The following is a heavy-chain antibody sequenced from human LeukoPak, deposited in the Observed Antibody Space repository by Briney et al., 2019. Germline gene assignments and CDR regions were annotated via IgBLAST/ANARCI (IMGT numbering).Heavy chain of an antibody. CDR1: GGSISPYF. D-gene: IGHD3-10*01. J-gene: IGHJ5*02. Sequence: SETLSLTCTVSGGSISPYFWSWLRQPPGKGREWFGYISYTERTNYNPSLKSGVTISVDTSRNQFSLQLTSVTGADAAVYYCARDDYRGVTNCDPWGQRTLVT. CDR2: ISYTERT. V-gene: IGHV4-59*01. CDR3: ARDDYRGVTNCDP.